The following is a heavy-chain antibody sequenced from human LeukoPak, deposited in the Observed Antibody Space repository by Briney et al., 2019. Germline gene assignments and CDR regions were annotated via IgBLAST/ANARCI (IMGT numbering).Heavy chain of an antibody. Sequence: SETLSLTCTVSGGSISSYYWSWIRQPPGKGLEWIGYIYYSGSTNYNPSLKSRVTISVDTSKNQFSLKLSSVTAADTAVYYCARDLRYYYDSSGYYGRGDDYCYGMDVWGQGTTVTVSS. CDR2: IYYSGST. V-gene: IGHV4-59*01. CDR3: ARDLRYYYDSSGYYGRGDDYCYGMDV. D-gene: IGHD3-22*01. CDR1: GGSISSYY. J-gene: IGHJ6*02.